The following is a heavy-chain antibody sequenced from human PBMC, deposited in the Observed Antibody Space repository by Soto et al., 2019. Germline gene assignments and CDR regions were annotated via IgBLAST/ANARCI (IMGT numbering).Heavy chain of an antibody. Sequence: PSETLSLTCTVSGGSISSSSYYWGWIRQPPGKGLEWIGSIYYSGSTYYNLSLKSRVTISVDTSKNQFSLKLTSVTAADTAVYYCAGIPYYYDSSGYPIWGQGTLVTVSS. CDR2: IYYSGST. D-gene: IGHD3-22*01. CDR3: AGIPYYYDSSGYPI. CDR1: GGSISSSSYY. V-gene: IGHV4-39*01. J-gene: IGHJ4*02.